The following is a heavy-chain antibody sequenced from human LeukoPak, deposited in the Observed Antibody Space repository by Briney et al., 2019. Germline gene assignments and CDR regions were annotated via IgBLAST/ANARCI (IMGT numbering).Heavy chain of an antibody. Sequence: ASVKVSCKASGGTFSSYAISWVRQAPGQGLVWMGGIIPIFGTANYAQKFQGRVTITTDESTSTAYMELSSLRSEDTAVYYCARTPGVTRISERLGGGNWFDPWGQGTLVTVSS. J-gene: IGHJ5*02. V-gene: IGHV1-69*05. CDR2: IIPIFGTA. CDR1: GGTFSSYA. CDR3: ARTPGVTRISERLGGGNWFDP. D-gene: IGHD3-16*01.